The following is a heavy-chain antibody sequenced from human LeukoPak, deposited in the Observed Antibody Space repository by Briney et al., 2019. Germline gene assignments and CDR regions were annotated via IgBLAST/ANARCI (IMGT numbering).Heavy chain of an antibody. Sequence: SETLSLTCTFSGGFISSYYWSWIRQPPGRGLEWIGYIHYSGNTNYNPSLQSQVTISVDTSNNHPSLQLSSLNASDTAGYYRARHSSNYGSGSIFDYWGPGALVT. V-gene: IGHV4-59*12. J-gene: IGHJ4*02. CDR3: ARHSSNYGSGSIFDY. CDR2: IHYSGNT. CDR1: GGFISSYY. D-gene: IGHD3-10*01.